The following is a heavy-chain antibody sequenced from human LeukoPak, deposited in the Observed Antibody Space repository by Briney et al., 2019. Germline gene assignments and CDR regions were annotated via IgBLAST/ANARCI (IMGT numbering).Heavy chain of an antibody. D-gene: IGHD3-10*01. CDR1: GYTFTGYY. J-gene: IGHJ6*02. CDR2: INPSGGST. V-gene: IGHV1-46*01. Sequence: ASVKVSCKASGYTFTGYYMHWVRKAPGQGLEWMGIINPSGGSTSYAQKFQGRVTMTRDTSTSTVYMELSSLRSEDTAVYYCAMSVRYLHYYGSGSYLDYYYYYGMDVWGQGTTVTVSS. CDR3: AMSVRYLHYYGSGSYLDYYYYYGMDV.